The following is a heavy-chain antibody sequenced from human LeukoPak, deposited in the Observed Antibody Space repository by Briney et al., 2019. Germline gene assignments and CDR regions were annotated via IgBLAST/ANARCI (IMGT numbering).Heavy chain of an antibody. CDR3: ARERIYYGSGGDLRDARLWYYYGMDV. CDR1: GLIVTKNC. D-gene: IGHD3-10*01. V-gene: IGHV3-53*01. Sequence: GGSLRLSCAASGLIVTKNCMSWVRQAPGKGLEWVSVIYSDGSTSYADSVKGRFTISRDNSKNTLVLQMNSLRAEDTAVYYCARERIYYGSGGDLRDARLWYYYGMDVWGQGTRFTVSS. J-gene: IGHJ6*01. CDR2: IYSDGST.